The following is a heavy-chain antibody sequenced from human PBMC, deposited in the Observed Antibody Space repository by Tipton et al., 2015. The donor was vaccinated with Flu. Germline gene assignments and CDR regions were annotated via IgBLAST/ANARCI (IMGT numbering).Heavy chain of an antibody. CDR3: ARTAPRITGTLFDY. J-gene: IGHJ4*02. V-gene: IGHV4-39*01. CDR1: GGSISSSSYY. D-gene: IGHD1-20*01. Sequence: TLFLTCTVSGGSISSSSYYWGWIRQPPGKGLEWIGSIYYSGSTYYNPSLKSRVTISVDTSKNQFSLKLSSVTAADTAVYYCARTAPRITGTLFDYWGQGTLVTVSS. CDR2: IYYSGST.